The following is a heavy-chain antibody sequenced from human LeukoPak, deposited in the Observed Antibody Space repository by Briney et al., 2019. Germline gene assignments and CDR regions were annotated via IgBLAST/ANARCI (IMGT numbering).Heavy chain of an antibody. CDR3: ARISDHNWYFDL. D-gene: IGHD1-14*01. Sequence: ASVKVSCKASGYPFTTYDINWVRQATGQGLEWMGWMNPSSGYTGYSQKFQGRVTMTRNTSITTACMELSSLRSEDTAVYYCARISDHNWYFDLWGRGTLVTVSS. V-gene: IGHV1-8*01. CDR2: MNPSSGYT. J-gene: IGHJ2*01. CDR1: GYPFTTYD.